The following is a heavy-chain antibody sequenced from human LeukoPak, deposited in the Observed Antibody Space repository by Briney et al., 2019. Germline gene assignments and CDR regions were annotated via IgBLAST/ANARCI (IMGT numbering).Heavy chain of an antibody. CDR3: ALYNWNLSYYMDV. J-gene: IGHJ6*03. Sequence: SETLSLTCTVSGGSISSYYWSWIRQPPGKGLEWIGYIYCSGSTNYNPSPKSRVTISVDTSKNQFSRRLSSVTAADTAVYYCALYNWNLSYYMDVWGKGTTVTVSS. CDR1: GGSISSYY. D-gene: IGHD1-20*01. V-gene: IGHV4-59*01. CDR2: IYCSGST.